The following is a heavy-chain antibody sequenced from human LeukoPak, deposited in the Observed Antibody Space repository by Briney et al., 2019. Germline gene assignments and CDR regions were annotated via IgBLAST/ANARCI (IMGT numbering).Heavy chain of an antibody. CDR3: AKNYGDYPFDY. CDR1: GFTFSSYG. D-gene: IGHD4-17*01. CDR2: ISYDGSNK. J-gene: IGHJ4*02. V-gene: IGHV3-30*18. Sequence: GGSLRLSGAASGFTFSSYGMHWVRQAPGKGLEWVAVISYDGSNKYYADSVKGRFTSSRDNSKNTLYLQMNSLRAADTAVYYCAKNYGDYPFDYWGQGTLVTVSS.